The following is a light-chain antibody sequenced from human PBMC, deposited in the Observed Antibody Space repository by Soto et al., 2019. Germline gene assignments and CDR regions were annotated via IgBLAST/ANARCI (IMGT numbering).Light chain of an antibody. Sequence: EIVMTQSPATLSVSPGERATLSCRASQSVSSNLAWYQQKPGQAPRLLIYGASTRATGIPARFSGSGSGTEFTLTISXLQSEDFAVYYCQQYNNWPWTFGQGTRWIS. CDR3: QQYNNWPWT. J-gene: IGKJ1*01. CDR1: QSVSSN. V-gene: IGKV3-15*01. CDR2: GAS.